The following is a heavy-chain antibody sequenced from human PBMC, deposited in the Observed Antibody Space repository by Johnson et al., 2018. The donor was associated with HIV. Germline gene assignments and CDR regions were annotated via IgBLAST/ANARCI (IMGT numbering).Heavy chain of an antibody. CDR3: AKDLYNWNLQKHAFDI. J-gene: IGHJ3*02. CDR1: GFSFTDAW. Sequence: VQLVESGGGLVKPGGFLRLSCAASGFSFTDAWMNWVRQAPGKGLEWVSSISGSGGSTYYVDSVKGRFTISRDNSKNTRYSQMNSLRAEDTAVYYCAKDLYNWNLQKHAFDIWGQGTMVTVSS. V-gene: IGHV3-23*02. CDR2: ISGSGGST. D-gene: IGHD1-1*01.